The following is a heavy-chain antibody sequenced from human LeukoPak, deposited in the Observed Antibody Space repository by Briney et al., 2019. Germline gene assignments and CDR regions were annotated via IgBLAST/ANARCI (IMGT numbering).Heavy chain of an antibody. D-gene: IGHD6-13*01. CDR3: ARSLPYGTTWYGRSDF. V-gene: IGHV3-72*01. CDR1: GFTFSDHY. J-gene: IGHJ4*02. Sequence: PGGSLRLSCAASGFTFSDHYMDWVRQAPGKGLEWVGRAVKTGNSYTTEYAASVKGRFTISRDDSKNLLYLQMNSLRAEDTAIYYCARSLPYGTTWYGRSDFWGQGTLVTVSS. CDR2: AVKTGNSYTT.